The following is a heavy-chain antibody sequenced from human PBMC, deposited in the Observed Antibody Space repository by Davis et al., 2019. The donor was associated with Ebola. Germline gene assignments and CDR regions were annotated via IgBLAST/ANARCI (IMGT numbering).Heavy chain of an antibody. J-gene: IGHJ4*02. Sequence: GESLKISCAASGFTFSSYGMHWVRQAPGKGLEWVSSISTSTSYIYYADSVKGRFTISRDNSKNTLYLQMNSLRAEDTAVYYCAKGGFLEWLLLGDAFDYWGQGTLVTVSS. V-gene: IGHV3-21*01. CDR3: AKGGFLEWLLLGDAFDY. CDR1: GFTFSSYG. D-gene: IGHD3-3*01. CDR2: ISTSTSYI.